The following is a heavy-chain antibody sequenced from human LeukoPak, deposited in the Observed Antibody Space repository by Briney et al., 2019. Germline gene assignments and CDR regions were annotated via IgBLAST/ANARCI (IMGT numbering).Heavy chain of an antibody. D-gene: IGHD4-17*01. CDR3: ALTVTTSYAFNI. V-gene: IGHV1-2*02. CDR1: GYTFTAYY. CDR2: INPNSGGT. J-gene: IGHJ3*02. Sequence: WASVKVSCKASGYTFTAYYMHWVRQAPGQGLEWMGWINPNSGGTNYAQKFQGRVTMTRDTSISTAYMELSRLRSDDTAVYYYALTVTTSYAFNIWGQGTMVTVSS.